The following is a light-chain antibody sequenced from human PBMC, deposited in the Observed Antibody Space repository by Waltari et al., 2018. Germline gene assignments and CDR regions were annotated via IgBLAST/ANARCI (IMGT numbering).Light chain of an antibody. Sequence: EVVLTQSPGTLSLSPGERPTPACRASQSVGTSLAWYQQKPGQAPRLLIYGASRRATGIPDRFSGSGSGTDFSLTISRLEPEDFAVYYCQHYVRLPATFGQGTKVEV. CDR2: GAS. J-gene: IGKJ1*01. CDR1: QSVGTS. CDR3: QHYVRLPAT. V-gene: IGKV3-20*01.